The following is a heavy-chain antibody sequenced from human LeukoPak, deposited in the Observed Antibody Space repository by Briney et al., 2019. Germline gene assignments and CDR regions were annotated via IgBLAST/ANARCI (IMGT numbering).Heavy chain of an antibody. CDR2: IYHSGST. CDR1: GGSISSGGYY. CDR3: ARAPLGVGATSGFDY. D-gene: IGHD1-26*01. V-gene: IGHV4-30-2*01. Sequence: SQTLSLTCTVSGGSISSGGYYWSWIRQPPGKGLEWIGYIYHSGSTYYNPSLKSRVTISVDRSKNQFSLKLSSVTAADTAVYYCARAPLGVGATSGFDYWGQGTLVTVSS. J-gene: IGHJ4*02.